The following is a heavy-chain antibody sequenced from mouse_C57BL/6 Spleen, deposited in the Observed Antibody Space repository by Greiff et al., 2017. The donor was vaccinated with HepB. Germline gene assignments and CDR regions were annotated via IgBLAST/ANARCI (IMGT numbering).Heavy chain of an antibody. CDR3: AKWGNSQYFDD. J-gene: IGHJ2*01. D-gene: IGHD2-1*01. Sequence: QVQLQQSGPELVKPGASVKISCKASGYAFSSSWMNWVKQRPGKGLEWIGRIYPGDGDTNYNGKFKGKATLTADKSSSTAYMQLSSLTSEDSAVYFCAKWGNSQYFDDWGQGTTLTVSS. CDR2: IYPGDGDT. V-gene: IGHV1-82*01. CDR1: GYAFSSSW.